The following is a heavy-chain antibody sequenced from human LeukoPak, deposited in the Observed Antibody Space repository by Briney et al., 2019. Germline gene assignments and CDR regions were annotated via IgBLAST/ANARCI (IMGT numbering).Heavy chain of an antibody. D-gene: IGHD6-19*01. Sequence: GASVKVSCKASGYTFTGYYMRWVRQAPGQGLEWMGWINPNSGGTNYAQKFQGRVTMTRDTSISTAYMELSRLRSDDTAVYYCARPLGSSGWYLDDDWFDPWGQGTLVTVSS. CDR1: GYTFTGYY. J-gene: IGHJ5*02. V-gene: IGHV1-2*02. CDR3: ARPLGSSGWYLDDDWFDP. CDR2: INPNSGGT.